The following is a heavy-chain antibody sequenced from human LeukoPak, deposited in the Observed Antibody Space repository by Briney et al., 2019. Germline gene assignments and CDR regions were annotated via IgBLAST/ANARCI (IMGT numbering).Heavy chain of an antibody. D-gene: IGHD3-16*01. Sequence: GGSLRLFCAASGFTFDDYAMHLVRQAPGTGLEWASGISWNSGSIGYADSVKGRFTISRDNAKNSLYLQMNSLRAEDTALYYCAKDNGRGGNFDYWGQGTLVTVSS. V-gene: IGHV3-9*01. CDR3: AKDNGRGGNFDY. J-gene: IGHJ4*02. CDR1: GFTFDDYA. CDR2: ISWNSGSI.